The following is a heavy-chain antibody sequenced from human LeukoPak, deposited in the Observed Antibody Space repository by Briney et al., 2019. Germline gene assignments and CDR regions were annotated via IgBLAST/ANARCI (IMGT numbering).Heavy chain of an antibody. Sequence: SETLSLTCTVSGGSISSGGYYWSWIRQHPGKGLEWIGYIYYSGSTYYNPSLKSRVTISVDTSKNQFSLKLSSVTAADTAVYYCARSVYCGGDCYPEKYYFDYWGQGTLVTVSS. CDR3: ARSVYCGGDCYPEKYYFDY. CDR2: IYYSGST. J-gene: IGHJ4*02. CDR1: GGSISSGGYY. V-gene: IGHV4-31*03. D-gene: IGHD2-21*02.